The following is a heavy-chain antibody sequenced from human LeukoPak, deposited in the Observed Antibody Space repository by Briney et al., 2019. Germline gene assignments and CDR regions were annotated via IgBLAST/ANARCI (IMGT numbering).Heavy chain of an antibody. CDR1: GFIFSTYG. CDR2: IRFDGNHK. Sequence: GSLRLSCAASGFIFSTYGMHWVRQAPGKGLEWVAFIRFDGNHKSYADSVKGRFTISRDNSKNTLYLQMNSLRAEDTAVYYCARDAADLAVAFDYWGQGTLVTVSS. CDR3: ARDAADLAVAFDY. J-gene: IGHJ4*02. V-gene: IGHV3-30*02. D-gene: IGHD6-19*01.